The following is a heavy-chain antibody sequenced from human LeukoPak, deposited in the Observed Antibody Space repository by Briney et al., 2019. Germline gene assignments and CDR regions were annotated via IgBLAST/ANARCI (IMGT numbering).Heavy chain of an antibody. J-gene: IGHJ3*02. CDR2: IDPSGGST. CDR3: ARVLHSGYYLYDAFDI. V-gene: IGHV1-46*01. D-gene: IGHD3-22*01. Sequence: ASVKVSCKASGYTFTSYYMHWVRQAPGQGLEWMGIIDPSGGSTAYAQKLQGRVTMTTDTSTSTAYMELRSLRSDDTAVYYCARVLHSGYYLYDAFDIWGQGTMVAVSS. CDR1: GYTFTSYY.